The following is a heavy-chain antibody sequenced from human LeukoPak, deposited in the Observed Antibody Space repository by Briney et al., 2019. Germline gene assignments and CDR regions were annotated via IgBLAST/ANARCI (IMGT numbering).Heavy chain of an antibody. CDR3: AKDVVPKSRPHYYYYGMDV. CDR1: GFTFSSYG. Sequence: PGRSLRLYCAASGFTFSSYGMHWVRQAAGKGLEWVTVIAYDGSNKYCADSVKGRFTISRDNSKNTLYLQMNSLRAEDTAVYYCAKDVVPKSRPHYYYYGMDVWGKGTTVTVSS. D-gene: IGHD2-21*01. CDR2: IAYDGSNK. V-gene: IGHV3-30*18. J-gene: IGHJ6*04.